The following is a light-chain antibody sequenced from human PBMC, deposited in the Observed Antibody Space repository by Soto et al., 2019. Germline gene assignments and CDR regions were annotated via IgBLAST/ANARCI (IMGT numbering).Light chain of an antibody. Sequence: EIELTQSPGTLSLSPGERATLSCRASQSVSSSHLTWYQQKPGQAPRLLIYGASSRATGIPDRFSGSGSGTDFALTISRLEPEDFAVYYCLQYECAPLYTFGQGTKLEIK. CDR1: QSVSSSH. J-gene: IGKJ2*01. CDR3: LQYECAPLYT. V-gene: IGKV3-20*01. CDR2: GAS.